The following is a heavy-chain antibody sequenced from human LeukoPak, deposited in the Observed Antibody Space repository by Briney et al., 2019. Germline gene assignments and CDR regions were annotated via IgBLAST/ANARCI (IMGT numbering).Heavy chain of an antibody. Sequence: SETLSLTCTVSGGSLNGYVWTWIRQPPGKGLEWIGYISDSGSTNYNPSLKSRVTLSVDSSNTEFSLRLNSVTAADTAVYYCARVFRGAVTSNWFDPWGQGTPVTVSS. D-gene: IGHD4-17*01. J-gene: IGHJ5*02. CDR2: ISDSGST. CDR3: ARVFRGAVTSNWFDP. V-gene: IGHV4-59*01. CDR1: GGSLNGYV.